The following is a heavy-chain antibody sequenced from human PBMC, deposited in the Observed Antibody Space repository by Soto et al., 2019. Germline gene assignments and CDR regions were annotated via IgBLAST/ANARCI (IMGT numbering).Heavy chain of an antibody. CDR1: GFTFSSYW. CDR3: ARDLLIFGGGDYFDY. Sequence: EVQLVESGGGLVQPGGSLRLSCAASGFTFSSYWMSWVRQAPGKWLEWVANIKQDGSEKYYVDSVKGRFTISRDNAKNSLYLQMNSLRAEDTAVYYCARDLLIFGGGDYFDYWGQGTLVTVSS. D-gene: IGHD2-21*01. V-gene: IGHV3-7*01. CDR2: IKQDGSEK. J-gene: IGHJ4*02.